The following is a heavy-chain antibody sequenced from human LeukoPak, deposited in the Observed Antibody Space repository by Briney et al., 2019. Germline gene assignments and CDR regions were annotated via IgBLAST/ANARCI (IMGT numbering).Heavy chain of an antibody. CDR3: AREAPYSGYDPFDY. D-gene: IGHD5-12*01. V-gene: IGHV1-69*01. J-gene: IGHJ4*02. CDR1: GGTLSSYA. CDR2: IIPIFGTA. Sequence: GSSVKVSCKASGGTLSSYAISWVRQAPGQGLEWMGGIIPIFGTANYAQKFQGRVTITADESTSTAYMELSSLRSEDTAVYYCAREAPYSGYDPFDYWGQGTLVTVSS.